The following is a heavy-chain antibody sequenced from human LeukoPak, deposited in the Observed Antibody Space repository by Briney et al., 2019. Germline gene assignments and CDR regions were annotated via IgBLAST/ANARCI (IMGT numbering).Heavy chain of an antibody. CDR3: ARSLGYYGSGSNDY. V-gene: IGHV1-69*13. J-gene: IGHJ4*02. D-gene: IGHD3-10*01. CDR1: AGTFSSYA. Sequence: SVKVSCKASAGTFSSYALSWVRQAPGQVLEWMGGIIPIFGTANYAQKFQGRVTITADESTSTAYMELSSLRSEDTAVYYCARSLGYYGSGSNDYWGQGTLVTVSS. CDR2: IIPIFGTA.